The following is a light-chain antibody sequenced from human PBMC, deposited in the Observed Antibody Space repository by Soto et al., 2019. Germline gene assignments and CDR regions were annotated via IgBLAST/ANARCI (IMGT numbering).Light chain of an antibody. CDR2: AAS. Sequence: DIQMTQSPSSLSASVGDRVTITCRASQSISSYLNWYQQKPGKAPKLLIYAASSLQSGVPSRFSGSGSGTDFTLTISRLQPEDFATYYCQQSYGTPWTCGQGTKV. V-gene: IGKV1-39*01. CDR1: QSISSY. J-gene: IGKJ1*01. CDR3: QQSYGTPWT.